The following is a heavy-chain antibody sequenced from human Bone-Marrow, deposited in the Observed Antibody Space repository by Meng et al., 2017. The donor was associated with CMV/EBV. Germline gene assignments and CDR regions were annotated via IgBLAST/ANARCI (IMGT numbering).Heavy chain of an antibody. CDR3: ARDWYSGSGAWFDP. V-gene: IGHV4-34*01. CDR1: GGSFSGYY. Sequence: GSLRLSCAVYGGSFSGYYWSWIRQPPGKGLEWIGEINHSGSTNYNPSLKSRVTISVDTSKNQFSLKLSSVTAADTAVYYCARDWYSGSGAWFDPWGQGTLVTVSS. CDR2: INHSGST. D-gene: IGHD1-26*01. J-gene: IGHJ5*02.